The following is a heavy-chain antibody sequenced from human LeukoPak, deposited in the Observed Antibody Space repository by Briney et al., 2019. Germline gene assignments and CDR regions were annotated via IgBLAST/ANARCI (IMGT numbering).Heavy chain of an antibody. CDR1: GFTFDDYT. J-gene: IGHJ3*02. CDR2: IRWDGGST. D-gene: IGHD3-22*01. Sequence: PGGSLRLSCAASGFTFDDYTMHWVRQAPGKGLEGVSLIRWDGGSTYYADSVKGRFTISRDNAKNSLYLQMNSLRAEDTAVYYCARSLPNYYDSSGSHAFDIWGQGTMVTVSS. CDR3: ARSLPNYYDSSGSHAFDI. V-gene: IGHV3-43*01.